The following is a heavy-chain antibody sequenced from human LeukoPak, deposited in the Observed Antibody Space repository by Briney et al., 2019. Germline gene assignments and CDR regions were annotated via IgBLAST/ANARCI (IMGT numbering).Heavy chain of an antibody. CDR3: ARGVRCSGSNWFDP. Sequence: PGGSLRLSCAASGFTFSSYSMNWVRQAPGKGLEWVSSISSSSSYIYYADSVKGRFTISRDNAKNSLYLQMNSLRAEDTAVYYCARGVRCSGSNWFDPWGQGTLVTVSS. CDR1: GFTFSSYS. CDR2: ISSSSSYI. D-gene: IGHD3-10*02. V-gene: IGHV3-21*01. J-gene: IGHJ5*02.